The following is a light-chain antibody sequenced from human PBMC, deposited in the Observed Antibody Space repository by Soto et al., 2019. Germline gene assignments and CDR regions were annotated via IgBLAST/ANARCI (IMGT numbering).Light chain of an antibody. J-gene: IGLJ3*02. CDR2: EVS. V-gene: IGLV2-8*01. CDR3: RSYAGSNSM. Sequence: QSALTQPPSASGSPGQSVTISCTGTSSDVGGHNYVSWYQQHPGKAPKLMIYEVSKRPSGVPDRFSGSKSGNTASLTVSGLQAEDEADYYCRSYAGSNSMFGGGTKLTVL. CDR1: SSDVGGHNY.